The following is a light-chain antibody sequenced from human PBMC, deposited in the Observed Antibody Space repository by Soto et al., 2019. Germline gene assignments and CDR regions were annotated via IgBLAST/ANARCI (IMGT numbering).Light chain of an antibody. CDR1: QSVSRSY. CDR3: HHYET. CDR2: GAS. V-gene: IGKV3-20*01. J-gene: IGKJ1*01. Sequence: EIVLTQSPCTLSLSPGDIATLSCRASQSVSRSYLGWYQQKPGQAPRLLMYGASIRAAGVPDRFSGSGSGTEFTLTISRLEPEDFTVYYCHHYETFGQGTKV.